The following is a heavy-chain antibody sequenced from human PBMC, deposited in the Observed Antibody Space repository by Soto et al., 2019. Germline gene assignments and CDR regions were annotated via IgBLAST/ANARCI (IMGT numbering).Heavy chain of an antibody. D-gene: IGHD5-12*01. J-gene: IGHJ6*02. CDR1: GGSFSKYG. CDR3: AGGLRENHLHGMDV. V-gene: IGHV1-69*01. Sequence: QVQLVQSGAEVKMPGSSVRVSCKASGGSFSKYGISWVRQAPGQGLEWMGGIIPMFGIGNYAEKFLGRVTITPDEATRTSHMEPSSPRSEDKAGYLLAGGLRENHLHGMDVWGQGTTVTVSS. CDR2: IIPMFGIG.